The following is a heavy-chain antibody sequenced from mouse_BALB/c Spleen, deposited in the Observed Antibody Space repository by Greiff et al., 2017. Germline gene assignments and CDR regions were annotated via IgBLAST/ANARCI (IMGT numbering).Heavy chain of an antibody. CDR3: ASYGNTWFAY. CDR2: ISSGSSTI. J-gene: IGHJ3*01. Sequence: EVQRVESGGGLVQPGGSRKLSCAASGFTFSSFGMHWVRQAPEKGLEWVAYISSGSSTIYYADTVKGRFTISRDNPKNTLFLQMTSLRSEDTAMYYCASYGNTWFAYWGQGTLVTVSA. CDR1: GFTFSSFG. V-gene: IGHV5-17*02. D-gene: IGHD2-1*01.